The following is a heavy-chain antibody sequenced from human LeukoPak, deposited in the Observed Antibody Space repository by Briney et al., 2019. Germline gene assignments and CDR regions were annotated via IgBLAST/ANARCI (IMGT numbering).Heavy chain of an antibody. Sequence: SETLSLTCAVYGGSFSGYYWSWIRQPPRKGLEWIGEINHSGRTNYNPSLKSRVTISVDTSKNQFSLKLSSVTAADTAVYYCARGPLRPVAYYYDSSGYYFVYWGQGTLVTVSS. J-gene: IGHJ4*02. CDR2: INHSGRT. CDR1: GGSFSGYY. D-gene: IGHD3-22*01. CDR3: ARGPLRPVAYYYDSSGYYFVY. V-gene: IGHV4-34*01.